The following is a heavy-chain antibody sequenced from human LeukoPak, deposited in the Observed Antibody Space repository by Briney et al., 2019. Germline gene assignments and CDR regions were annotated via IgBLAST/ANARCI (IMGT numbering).Heavy chain of an antibody. CDR2: INHSGST. V-gene: IGHV4-34*01. CDR1: GGSFSGYY. D-gene: IGHD1-26*01. J-gene: IGHJ4*02. CDR3: ARLYSGSYYYFDY. Sequence: SETLSLTCAVYGGSFSGYYWSWIRQPPGKGLEWIGEINHSGSTNYNPSLKSRVTISVDTSKNQFPLKLSSVTAADTAVYYCARLYSGSYYYFDYWGQGTLVTVSS.